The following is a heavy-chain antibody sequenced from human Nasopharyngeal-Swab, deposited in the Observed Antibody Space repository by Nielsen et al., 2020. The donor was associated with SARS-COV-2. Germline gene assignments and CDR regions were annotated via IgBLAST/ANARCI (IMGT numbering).Heavy chain of an antibody. CDR3: TTGHTR. J-gene: IGHJ4*02. V-gene: IGHV3-15*01. CDR1: GFTSSNAW. Sequence: GGSLRPSCAASGFTSSNAWMSGVRQAPGKGLEWVGRIKRKTDGGTTDYAAPVKGRFTISRDDSKNTLYLQMNSLKTEDTAVYYCTTGHTRWGQGTLVTVSS. D-gene: IGHD2-15*01. CDR2: IKRKTDGGTT.